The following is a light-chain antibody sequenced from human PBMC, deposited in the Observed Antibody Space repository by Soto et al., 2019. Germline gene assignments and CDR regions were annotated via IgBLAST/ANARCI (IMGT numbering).Light chain of an antibody. CDR3: SSYALGNTLV. V-gene: IGLV2-11*01. CDR1: SSDIGRYNY. Sequence: QSALTQPRSVSGSPGQSVTFSCTGTSSDIGRYNYVSWYLQNPGKVPKLLIYEVNKRPSGVSNRFSGSKSGNTASLTISGLRAEDEADYYCSSYALGNTLVFGGGTKLTVL. J-gene: IGLJ3*02. CDR2: EVN.